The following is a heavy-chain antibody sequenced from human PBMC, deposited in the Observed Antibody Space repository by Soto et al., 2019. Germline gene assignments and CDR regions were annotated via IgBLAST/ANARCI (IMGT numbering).Heavy chain of an antibody. D-gene: IGHD3-9*01. CDR3: ARDRAPRLDWFDP. CDR1: GFTFSSYA. J-gene: IGHJ5*02. V-gene: IGHV3-30-3*01. Sequence: GGSLRLSCAASGFTFSSYAMHWVRQAPDKGLEWVAVISYDGSNKYYADSVKGRFTISRDNSKNTLYLQMNSLRAEDTAVYYCARDRAPRLDWFDPWGQGTLVTVSS. CDR2: ISYDGSNK.